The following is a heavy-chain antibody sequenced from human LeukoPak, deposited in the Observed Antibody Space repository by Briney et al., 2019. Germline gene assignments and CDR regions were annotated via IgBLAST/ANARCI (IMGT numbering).Heavy chain of an antibody. V-gene: IGHV1-69*05. CDR3: ARDRRQLVDRYYPVFDY. CDR2: IIPIFGTA. CDR1: GGTFSSYA. Sequence: GASVKVSCKASGGTFSSYAISWVRQAPGQGLEWMGGIIPIFGTANYAQKFQGRVTITTDDSTSTAYMELSSLRSEDTAVYYCARDRRQLVDRYYPVFDYWGQGTLVTVSS. D-gene: IGHD6-6*01. J-gene: IGHJ4*02.